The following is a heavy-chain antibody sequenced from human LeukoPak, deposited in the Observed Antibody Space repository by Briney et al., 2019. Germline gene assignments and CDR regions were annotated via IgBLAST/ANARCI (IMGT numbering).Heavy chain of an antibody. Sequence: GGSLRLSCAASGFTFSSFWMTWVRQAPGKGLEWVSAISGSGGSTYYADSVKGRFTISRDNSKNTLYLQMNSLRAEDTAVYYCAKDRSSPMVRGELDYWGQGTLVTVSS. D-gene: IGHD3-10*01. CDR2: ISGSGGST. V-gene: IGHV3-23*01. CDR1: GFTFSSFW. J-gene: IGHJ4*02. CDR3: AKDRSSPMVRGELDY.